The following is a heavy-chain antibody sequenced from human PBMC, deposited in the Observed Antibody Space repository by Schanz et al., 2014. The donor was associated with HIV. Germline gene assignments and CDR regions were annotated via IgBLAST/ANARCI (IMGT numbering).Heavy chain of an antibody. CDR2: MNPNSGHT. CDR1: GYTFSSYD. D-gene: IGHD6-6*01. CDR3: ARARAKIEGRPVGNWFDP. V-gene: IGHV1-8*01. Sequence: QVQLVQSGAEVKNPGASVKVSCKASGYTFSSYDINWVRQATGQGLEWMGWMNPNSGHTGYAQKIQGRVDMTRTTSISTAYMELRGLTSEDTAVYFCARARAKIEGRPVGNWFDPWGQGTLVTVSS. J-gene: IGHJ5*02.